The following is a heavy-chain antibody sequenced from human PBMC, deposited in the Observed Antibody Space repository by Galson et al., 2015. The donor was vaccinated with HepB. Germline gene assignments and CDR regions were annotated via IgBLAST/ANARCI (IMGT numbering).Heavy chain of an antibody. V-gene: IGHV6-1*01. D-gene: IGHD6-19*01. CDR1: GDSVSSNRAA. CDR3: ARDQGIVGYRSGWSDAFDI. CDR2: TYYRSRWYN. Sequence: CAISGDSVSSNRAAWNWIRQSPSRGLEWLGRTYYRSRWYNDYAVSVKGRITINPDTSKNQVSLQLNSVTPEDTAVYYCARDQGIVGYRSGWSDAFDIWGQGTMVTVSS. J-gene: IGHJ3*02.